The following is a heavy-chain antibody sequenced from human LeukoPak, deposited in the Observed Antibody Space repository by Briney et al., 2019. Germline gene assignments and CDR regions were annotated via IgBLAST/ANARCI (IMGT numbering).Heavy chain of an antibody. CDR3: AKDLYVWGSYLLDI. D-gene: IGHD3-16*02. V-gene: IGHV3-30*18. CDR2: ISYDGSNK. J-gene: IGHJ3*02. Sequence: GGSLRLSCAASGFTFSNYGMHWVRQTPGKGLEWVAVISYDGSNKYYADSVKGRFTISRDNFKNTLYLQMNSLRAEDTAVYYCAKDLYVWGSYLLDIWGQGTMVTVSS. CDR1: GFTFSNYG.